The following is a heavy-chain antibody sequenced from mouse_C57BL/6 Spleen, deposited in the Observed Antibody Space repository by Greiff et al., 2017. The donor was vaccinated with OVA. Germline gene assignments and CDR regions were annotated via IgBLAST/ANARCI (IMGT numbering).Heavy chain of an antibody. D-gene: IGHD2-4*01. CDR3: ARPYDCGYFDV. CDR2: ISNGGGST. Sequence: EVKLMESGGGLVQPGGSLKLSCAASGFTFSDYYMYWVRQTPEKRLEWVAYISNGGGSTYYPDTVKGRFTISRDNAKNTLYLQMSRLKSEDTAMYYCARPYDCGYFDVWGTGTTVTVSS. J-gene: IGHJ1*03. CDR1: GFTFSDYY. V-gene: IGHV5-12*01.